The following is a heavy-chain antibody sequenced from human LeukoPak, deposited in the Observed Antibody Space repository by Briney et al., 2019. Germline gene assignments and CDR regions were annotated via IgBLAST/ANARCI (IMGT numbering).Heavy chain of an antibody. J-gene: IGHJ4*02. D-gene: IGHD3-10*01. V-gene: IGHV4-39*07. CDR3: ARDYGRAYYFDS. Sequence: SETLSLTCTVSGGSISSSSYSWGWIRQPPGKGLQWIASIYYSGSTNYNPSLQSRVTISVDTSKNQFSLKLSSVTAADTAVYYCARDYGRAYYFDSWGQGTLVTVSS. CDR1: GGSISSSSYS. CDR2: IYYSGST.